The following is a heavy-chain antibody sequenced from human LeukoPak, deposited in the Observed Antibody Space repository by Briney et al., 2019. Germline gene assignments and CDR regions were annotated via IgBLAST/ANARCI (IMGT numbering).Heavy chain of an antibody. D-gene: IGHD7-27*01. CDR3: AREGPAGVDAFDI. CDR2: ISSSGSTI. CDR1: GFTFSSYE. V-gene: IGHV3-48*03. J-gene: IGHJ3*02. Sequence: GGSLRLSCAASGFTFSSYEMNWVRQAPGKGLEWVSYISSSGSTIYYADSVKGRFTISRDNAKNSLYLQMNSLRAEDTALYYCAREGPAGVDAFDIWGQGTMVTVSS.